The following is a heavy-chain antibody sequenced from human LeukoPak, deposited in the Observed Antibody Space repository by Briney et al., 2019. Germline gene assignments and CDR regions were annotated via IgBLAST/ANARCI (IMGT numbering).Heavy chain of an antibody. D-gene: IGHD3-10*01. CDR3: ASELYF. Sequence: FSAASGFTFGSYTMSWVRLAPGKGLEWLSSISRSGDSIFYADSVKGRFTISRDNDKTTLYLQMNSLRAEDTAVYYCASELYFWGQGTLVTVSS. V-gene: IGHV3-21*01. J-gene: IGHJ4*02. CDR1: GFTFGSYT. CDR2: ISRSGDSI.